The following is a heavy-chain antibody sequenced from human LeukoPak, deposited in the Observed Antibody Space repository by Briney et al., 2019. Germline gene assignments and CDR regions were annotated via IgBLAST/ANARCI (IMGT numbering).Heavy chain of an antibody. J-gene: IGHJ4*02. D-gene: IGHD3-10*01. CDR1: GFSVSFNY. CDR3: LWFGSGGFDY. V-gene: IGHV3-53*01. CDR2: IFSGGST. Sequence: TGGSLRLSCAASGFSVSFNYMTWVRQAPGKGLEWVSVIFSGGSTYYADSVKGRFTISRDNSKNTLYLLMNSLRAEDTAVYYCLWFGSGGFDYWAQGTLVTVSS.